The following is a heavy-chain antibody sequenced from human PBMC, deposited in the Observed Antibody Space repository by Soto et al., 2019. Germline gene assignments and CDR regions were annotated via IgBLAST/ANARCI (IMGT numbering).Heavy chain of an antibody. D-gene: IGHD3-16*01. CDR1: GFTFSSYG. V-gene: IGHV3-33*01. CDR3: ARTITFGGDDYGMDV. J-gene: IGHJ6*02. Sequence: QVQLVESGGGVVQPGRSLRLSCAASGFTFSSYGMHWVRQAPGKGLEWVAVIWYDGSNKYYADSVKGRFTISRDNSKNTLYLQMNSLRAEDTAVYYCARTITFGGDDYGMDVWGQGTTVTVSS. CDR2: IWYDGSNK.